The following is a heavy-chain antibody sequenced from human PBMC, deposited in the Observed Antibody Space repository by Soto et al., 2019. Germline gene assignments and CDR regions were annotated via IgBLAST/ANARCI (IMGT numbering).Heavy chain of an antibody. CDR2: ISSTTNYI. V-gene: IGHV3-21*06. CDR1: GFTFTRYS. Sequence: GGSLSLSCAASGFTFTRYSMNWVRQAPGKGLEWVSSISSTTNYIYYGDSMKGRFTISRDNAKNSLYLEMNSLRAEDTAVYYCARESEDLTSNFDYWGQGTRVTSPQ. J-gene: IGHJ4*02. CDR3: ARESEDLTSNFDY.